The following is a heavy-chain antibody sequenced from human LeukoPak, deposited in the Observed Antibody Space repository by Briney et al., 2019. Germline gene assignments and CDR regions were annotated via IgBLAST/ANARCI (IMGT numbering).Heavy chain of an antibody. V-gene: IGHV3-21*01. D-gene: IGHD5-24*01. J-gene: IGHJ4*02. Sequence: PGGSLRLSCAASGFTFSSYSMNWVRQAPGKGLEWVSSISSSSSYIYYADSVKGRFTISRDNAKNSLYLQMNSLRAEDTAVYYCAREMALGPVYYFDYWGQGTLVTVSS. CDR2: ISSSSSYI. CDR1: GFTFSSYS. CDR3: AREMALGPVYYFDY.